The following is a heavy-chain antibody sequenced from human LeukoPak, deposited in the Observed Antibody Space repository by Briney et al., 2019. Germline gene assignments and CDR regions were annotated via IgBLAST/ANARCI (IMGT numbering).Heavy chain of an antibody. J-gene: IGHJ6*02. Sequence: ASVKVSCKASGYIFTRYGISWVRQAPGQGLEWMGWISAYNGNTNYAQKLQGRATMTTDTSTSTAYMELRSLRSDDTAVYYCARGVVVVPAYYYYYGMDVWGQGTTVTVSS. D-gene: IGHD2-2*01. V-gene: IGHV1-18*01. CDR1: GYIFTRYG. CDR2: ISAYNGNT. CDR3: ARGVVVVPAYYYYYGMDV.